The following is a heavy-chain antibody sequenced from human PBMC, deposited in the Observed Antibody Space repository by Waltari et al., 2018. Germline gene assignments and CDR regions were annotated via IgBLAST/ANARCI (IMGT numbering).Heavy chain of an antibody. J-gene: IGHJ5*02. CDR2: VDPEDGET. V-gene: IGHV1-69-2*01. Sequence: EVQLVQSGAEVKKPGATVKISCKVSGYTFTDYYMHWVQQAPGKGLEWMGLVDPEDGETIYAEKFQGRGPITADTSTDTAYMELSSLRSEDTAVYYCATEGGVYCSGGSCYPRYNWFDPWGQGTLVTVSS. CDR1: GYTFTDYY. D-gene: IGHD2-15*01. CDR3: ATEGGVYCSGGSCYPRYNWFDP.